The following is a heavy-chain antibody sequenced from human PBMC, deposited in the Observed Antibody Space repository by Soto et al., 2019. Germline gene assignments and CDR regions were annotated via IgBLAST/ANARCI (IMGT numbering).Heavy chain of an antibody. CDR3: ASNTRYDPPDY. V-gene: IGHV3-23*01. D-gene: IGHD3-16*01. Sequence: EVQLLESGGGLVQPGGSLRLSCAASGFTFSSYAMSWVRQAPGKGLAWVSGISVNGGSTYYADSVKGRFTISRDNSKNTLYLQMNSLRAEDTAVYYCASNTRYDPPDYWGQGTLVTVSS. CDR1: GFTFSSYA. CDR2: ISVNGGST. J-gene: IGHJ4*02.